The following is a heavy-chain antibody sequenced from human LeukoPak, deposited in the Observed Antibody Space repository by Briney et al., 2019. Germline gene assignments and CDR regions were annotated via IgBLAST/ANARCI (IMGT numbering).Heavy chain of an antibody. CDR2: ISSHGGST. CDR3: VKGTRYCSGGSCLDDY. V-gene: IGHV3-64D*06. Sequence: GSLRLSCSASGFTCSSYAMHWVRQAPGKGLEYVSAISSHGGSTYYADSVKGRFTISRDNSKNTLYLQMSSLRAEDTAVYYCVKGTRYCSGGSCLDDYWGQGTLVTVSS. CDR1: GFTCSSYA. D-gene: IGHD2-15*01. J-gene: IGHJ4*02.